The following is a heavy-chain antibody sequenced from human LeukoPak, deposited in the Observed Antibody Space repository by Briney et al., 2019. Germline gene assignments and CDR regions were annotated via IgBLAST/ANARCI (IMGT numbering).Heavy chain of an antibody. D-gene: IGHD3-10*01. J-gene: IGHJ4*02. V-gene: IGHV1-2*02. CDR3: ATEVVVRGVRGFDY. CDR2: INPNSGGT. Sequence: GASVKVSCKASGYTFTGYYMHWVRQAPGQGLEWMGWINPNSGGTNYAQKFQGRVTMTRDTSISTAYMELSRLRSDDTAVYYCATEVVVRGVRGFDYWGQGTLVTVSS. CDR1: GYTFTGYY.